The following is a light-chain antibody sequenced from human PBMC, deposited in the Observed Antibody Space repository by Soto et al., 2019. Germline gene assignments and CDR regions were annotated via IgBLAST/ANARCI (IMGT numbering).Light chain of an antibody. CDR2: AAS. CDR1: QSVSRY. CDR3: LQSHSTPKT. Sequence: DLQMTQSPSSLSASVGDRVTITCRASQSVSRYLGWYQQKPGNAPKLLIYAASSLKSGVPARFSGSGSGTDFTLTISSLQPEDFATYYCLQSHSTPKTFGQGTRVDLK. J-gene: IGKJ1*01. V-gene: IGKV1-39*01.